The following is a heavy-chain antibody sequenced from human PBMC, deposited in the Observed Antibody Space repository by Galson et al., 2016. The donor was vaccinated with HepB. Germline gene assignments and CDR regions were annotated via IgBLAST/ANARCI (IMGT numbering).Heavy chain of an antibody. Sequence: SETLSLTCTVSGGSITNYYWSWIRQSPGKGLEWIGYIFYSGATKYNPSLESRITISVDTSKNQFSLKLSSVPAADTAVYYCARGGASSRWLFPWGQGTLVTVSS. V-gene: IGHV4-59*01. CDR1: GGSITNYY. CDR2: IFYSGAT. D-gene: IGHD3-22*01. CDR3: ARGGASSRWLFP. J-gene: IGHJ5*02.